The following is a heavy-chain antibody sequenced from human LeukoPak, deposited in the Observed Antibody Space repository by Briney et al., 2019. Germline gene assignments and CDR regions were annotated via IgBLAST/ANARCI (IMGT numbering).Heavy chain of an antibody. J-gene: IGHJ3*02. CDR1: GFTFSSYG. V-gene: IGHV3-30*02. CDR3: AKLGVGATRRRAFDI. D-gene: IGHD1-26*01. Sequence: GGSLRLSCVASGFTFSSYGMHWVRQAPGKGLEWVTFIRYDGSNKYYADSVKGRFTISRDNSKNTLYLQMNSLRAEDTAVYYCAKLGVGATRRRAFDIWGQGTMVTVSS. CDR2: IRYDGSNK.